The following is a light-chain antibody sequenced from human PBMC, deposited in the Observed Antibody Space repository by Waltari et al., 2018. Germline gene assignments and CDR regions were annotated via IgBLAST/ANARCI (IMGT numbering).Light chain of an antibody. CDR3: QQSYRTPELT. V-gene: IGKV1-39*01. CDR2: GAS. Sequence: DIQMTQSPSSLSASVGDRVTNTCRASQNISIYLNWYQQKPGKAPKVMIYGASSLQNGVPSRFSGSGSGTDFTLTIGSLQPEDFAIYYCQQSYRTPELTFGGGTRVEI. J-gene: IGKJ4*01. CDR1: QNISIY.